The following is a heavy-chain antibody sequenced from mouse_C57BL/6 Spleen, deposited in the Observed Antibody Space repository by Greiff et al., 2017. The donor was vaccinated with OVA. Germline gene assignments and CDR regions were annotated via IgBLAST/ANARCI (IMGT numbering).Heavy chain of an antibody. CDR2: ISYDGSN. V-gene: IGHV3-6*01. Sequence: VQLKQSGPGLVKPSQSLSLTCSVTGYSITSGYYWNWIRQFPGNKLEWMGYISYDGSNNYNPSLKNRISITRDTSKNQFFLKLNSVTTEDTATYYCAKAATTGFYYAMDYWGQGTSVTVSS. CDR3: AKAATTGFYYAMDY. D-gene: IGHD6-1*01. CDR1: GYSITSGYY. J-gene: IGHJ4*01.